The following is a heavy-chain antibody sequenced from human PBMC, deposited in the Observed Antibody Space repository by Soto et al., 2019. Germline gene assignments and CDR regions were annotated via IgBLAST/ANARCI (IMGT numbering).Heavy chain of an antibody. CDR2: INAYNGNT. CDR1: GYTFTSYG. V-gene: IGHV1-18*01. CDR3: ARVLPPFDP. J-gene: IGHJ5*02. Sequence: QVQLVQSGAEVKKPGASVKVSCKASGYTFTSYGISWVRQAPGQGLEWMGWINAYNGNTNYAQKLQGRVTMTTDTPTTTASMEPRSLTSDDTAVYDCARVLPPFDPWGQGTLVTVSS.